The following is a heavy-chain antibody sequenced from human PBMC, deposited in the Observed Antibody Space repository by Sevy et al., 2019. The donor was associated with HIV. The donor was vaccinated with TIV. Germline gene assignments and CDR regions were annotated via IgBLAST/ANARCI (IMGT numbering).Heavy chain of an antibody. D-gene: IGHD3-3*01. CDR1: GFTFSNYA. Sequence: GESLKISCAASGFTFSNYAMNWVRQTPGKGLEWVSSISGSGDNTDYAASVKGRFTISSDISYNTVTLQMSSLKAEDTAVYYCAKNVNFWSGYLAMDVWCQGTTVTVSS. CDR3: AKNVNFWSGYLAMDV. CDR2: ISGSGDNT. J-gene: IGHJ6*02. V-gene: IGHV3-23*01.